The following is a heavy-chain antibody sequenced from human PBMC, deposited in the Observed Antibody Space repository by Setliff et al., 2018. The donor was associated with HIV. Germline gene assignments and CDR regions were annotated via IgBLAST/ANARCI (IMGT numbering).Heavy chain of an antibody. J-gene: IGHJ5*02. D-gene: IGHD2-21*01. V-gene: IGHV4-59*08. Sequence: SETLSLTCTVSDASISNYHWSWIRQPPGKGLEWIGYIYYSGSTNYNPSLKSRVTISIDTSTNQFSLKLSSGTAADTAVYYCARLFIPNYFDPWGQGTLVTVSS. CDR1: DASISNYH. CDR2: IYYSGST. CDR3: ARLFIPNYFDP.